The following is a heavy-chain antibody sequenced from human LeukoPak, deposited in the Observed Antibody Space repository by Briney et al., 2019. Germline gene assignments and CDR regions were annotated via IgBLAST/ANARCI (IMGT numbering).Heavy chain of an antibody. CDR3: ARSGRGSSTRFDF. Sequence: PGGSLRLSCAASGFTFSDYAMHWVRQAPGKGLNWVAVTSYDGSKKYYADSVKGRFTISRDNSKNTLYLQMNTLRADDTAVYYCARSGRGSSTRFDFWGQGTLVTVSS. CDR2: TSYDGSKK. D-gene: IGHD6-6*01. CDR1: GFTFSDYA. J-gene: IGHJ4*02. V-gene: IGHV3-30*01.